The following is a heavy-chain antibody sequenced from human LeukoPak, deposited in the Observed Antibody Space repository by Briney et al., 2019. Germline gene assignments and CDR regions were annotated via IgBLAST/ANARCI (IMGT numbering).Heavy chain of an antibody. CDR3: TRDYRTHSSSSDFDY. D-gene: IGHD6-6*01. CDR1: GFTFSSYS. CDR2: ISSGSSYL. V-gene: IGHV3-21*01. Sequence: GGSLRLSCAASGFTFSSYSMNWVRQAPGKGLEWVSSISSGSSYLYYADSMKGRFTISRDNAKNSLYLQMNSLSAEDTAVYCGTRDYRTHSSSSDFDYWGQGTLVTVSS. J-gene: IGHJ4*02.